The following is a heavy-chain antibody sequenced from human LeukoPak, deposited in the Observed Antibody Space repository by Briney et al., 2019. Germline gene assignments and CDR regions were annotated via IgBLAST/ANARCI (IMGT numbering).Heavy chain of an antibody. V-gene: IGHV3-48*01. CDR2: ISSSSSTI. Sequence: GGSLRLSCAASGFTFSSYSMNWVRQAPGKGLEWVSYISSSSSTIYYADSVKGRFTISRDNAKNSLYLQMNSLRAEDTAVYFCARGYDGGYYPPHLDYWGQGTLVTVSS. CDR1: GFTFSSYS. J-gene: IGHJ4*02. D-gene: IGHD3-3*01. CDR3: ARGYDGGYYPPHLDY.